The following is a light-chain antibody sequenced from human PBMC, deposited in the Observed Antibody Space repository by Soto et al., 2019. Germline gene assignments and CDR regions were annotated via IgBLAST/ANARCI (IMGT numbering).Light chain of an antibody. J-gene: IGKJ1*01. CDR3: QQYDTYWT. Sequence: DIQMTQSPSTLSASVGDSVTVTCRASQSISNWLAWYQQKPGKAPKLLIYKASTLESGVPSRFGGSGSGTEFTLTISSLQPDDFATYYCQQYDTYWTFGQGTKVEIK. CDR1: QSISNW. CDR2: KAS. V-gene: IGKV1-5*03.